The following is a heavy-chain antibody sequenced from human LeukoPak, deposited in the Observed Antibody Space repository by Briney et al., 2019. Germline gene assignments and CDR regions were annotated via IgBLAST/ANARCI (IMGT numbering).Heavy chain of an antibody. D-gene: IGHD5-18*01. V-gene: IGHV4-34*01. J-gene: IGHJ4*02. CDR3: LRCPGGYSYGDY. Sequence: TSETLSLTCAVYGGSFSGYYWSWIRQPPGKGLEWIGEINHSGSTKYNPSLKSRVTISVDTSKNQFSLKLSSVTAADTAVYHCLRCPGGYSYGDYWGQGTLVTVSS. CDR2: INHSGST. CDR1: GGSFSGYY.